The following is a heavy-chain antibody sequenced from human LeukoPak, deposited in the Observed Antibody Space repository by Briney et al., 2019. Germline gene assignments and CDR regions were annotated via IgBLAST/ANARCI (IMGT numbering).Heavy chain of an antibody. CDR3: ARMPGKVVITTTAY. Sequence: GRSLRLSCAASGFTFSGYDMHWVRQAPGKGLEWVAVISYDGRNKDYADSVKGRFTISRDNSKNTLYLQMNSLRAEDTALYYCARMPGKVVITTTAYWGQGTLVTVSS. J-gene: IGHJ4*02. CDR2: ISYDGRNK. CDR1: GFTFSGYD. V-gene: IGHV3-30*01. D-gene: IGHD4/OR15-4a*01.